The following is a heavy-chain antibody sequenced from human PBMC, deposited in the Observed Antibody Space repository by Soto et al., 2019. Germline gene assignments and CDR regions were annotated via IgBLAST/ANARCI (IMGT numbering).Heavy chain of an antibody. CDR2: ISGSGGST. CDR3: AKDRITGTTGDYYYYMDV. Sequence: RGSLRLSCAASGFTFSSYAMSWVRQAPGKGLEWVSAISGSGGSTYYADSVKGRFTISRDNSKNTLYLQMNSLRAEDTAVYYCAKDRITGTTGDYYYYMDVWGKGTTVTVSS. CDR1: GFTFSSYA. D-gene: IGHD1-7*01. J-gene: IGHJ6*03. V-gene: IGHV3-23*01.